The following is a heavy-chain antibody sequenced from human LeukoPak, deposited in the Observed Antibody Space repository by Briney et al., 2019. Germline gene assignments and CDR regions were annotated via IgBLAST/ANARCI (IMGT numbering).Heavy chain of an antibody. Sequence: GASVKVSSKASGYTFTSYGISWVRQAPGQGLEWMGWISAYNGNTNYARKLQGRVTMTTDTSTSTAYMELRSLRSDDTAVYYCARIGYSYGYDYYYGMDVWGQGTTVTVSS. J-gene: IGHJ6*02. D-gene: IGHD5-18*01. CDR2: ISAYNGNT. V-gene: IGHV1-18*01. CDR3: ARIGYSYGYDYYYGMDV. CDR1: GYTFTSYG.